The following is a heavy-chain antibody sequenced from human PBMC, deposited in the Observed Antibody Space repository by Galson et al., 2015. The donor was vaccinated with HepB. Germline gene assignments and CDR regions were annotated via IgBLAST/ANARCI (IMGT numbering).Heavy chain of an antibody. CDR1: GDSVSTNSAA. Sequence: CAISGDSVSTNSAAWNWIRQSPSRGLEWLGRTYYRSKWYNDYAVSVKSRITINPDTSKNQFSLQLNSVTPEDTAVYYCTRESDSSGWYNWFDPWGQGTLVTVSS. CDR2: TYYRSKWYN. J-gene: IGHJ5*02. CDR3: TRESDSSGWYNWFDP. V-gene: IGHV6-1*01. D-gene: IGHD6-19*01.